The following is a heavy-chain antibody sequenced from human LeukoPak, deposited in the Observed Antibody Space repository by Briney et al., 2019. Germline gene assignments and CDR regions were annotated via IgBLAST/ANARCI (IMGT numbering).Heavy chain of an antibody. V-gene: IGHV3-23*01. D-gene: IGHD6-13*01. CDR1: GFTFSSYA. Sequence: GGSLRLSCAASGFTFSSYAMSWVRQAPGKGLEWVSAISGSGGSTYYADSVKGRFTISRDNSKNTLYLQMNSLRAEDTAVYYCARGGSSWYFFDYWGQGTLVTVSS. CDR3: ARGGSSWYFFDY. J-gene: IGHJ4*02. CDR2: ISGSGGST.